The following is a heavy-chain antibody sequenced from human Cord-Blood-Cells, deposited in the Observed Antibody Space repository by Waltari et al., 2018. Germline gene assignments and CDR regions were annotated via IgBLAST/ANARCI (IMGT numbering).Heavy chain of an antibody. D-gene: IGHD6-13*01. CDR1: GDSVSSNSAT. Sequence: LQLPQSGPGLVKPSQTLPPTCPIPGDSVSSNSATCNWIRQPPSRGREWLGRTDNRSKGYNDYEVSVKSRVTINPDTSKNQFSLQLNSVTPEDTAVYYCARDDHRWNWFDPWGQGTLVTVSS. V-gene: IGHV6-1*01. CDR3: ARDDHRWNWFDP. J-gene: IGHJ5*02. CDR2: TDNRSKGYN.